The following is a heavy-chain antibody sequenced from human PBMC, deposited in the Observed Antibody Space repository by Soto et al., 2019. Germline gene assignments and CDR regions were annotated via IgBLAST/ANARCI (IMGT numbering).Heavy chain of an antibody. V-gene: IGHV4-31*03. Sequence: SATLSLTCTVSGGSISSGGYYWSWIRQHPGKGLEWIGYIYYSGSTYYNPSLKSRVTISVETYKNQFSLKLSSVTAADTAVYYCARRINWFEPWGQGTLVPVSS. D-gene: IGHD2-15*01. J-gene: IGHJ5*02. CDR3: ARRINWFEP. CDR1: GGSISSGGYY. CDR2: IYYSGST.